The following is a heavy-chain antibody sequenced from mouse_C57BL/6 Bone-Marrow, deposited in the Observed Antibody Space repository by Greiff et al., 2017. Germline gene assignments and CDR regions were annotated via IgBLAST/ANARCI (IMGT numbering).Heavy chain of an antibody. V-gene: IGHV1-81*01. CDR1: GYTFTSYG. CDR2: ISPRSGNT. J-gene: IGHJ4*01. Sequence: QVQLQQSGAELARPGASVKLSCKASGYTFTSYGISWVKQRTGQGLEWIGEISPRSGNTYYNEKFKGKATLTADKSSSTAYMELRSLTSEDSAVYFCVGRYYAMDYWGQGTSVTVSS. CDR3: VGRYYAMDY.